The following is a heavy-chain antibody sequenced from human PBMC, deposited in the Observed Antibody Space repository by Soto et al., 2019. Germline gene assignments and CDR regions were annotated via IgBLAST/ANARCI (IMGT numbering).Heavy chain of an antibody. Sequence: QGELLESGGGVVQPGTSLRLSCAASGFPFSSFGMHWVRQAPGKGLEWVAVVSAAGYTTYYSDSVKGRFNISRDNSRNNLTLQMNSLRREDTGLYYCAKEGSIWKFAFDIWGRGTMVTVSS. CDR1: GFPFSSFG. D-gene: IGHD6-13*01. CDR2: VSAAGYTT. J-gene: IGHJ3*02. CDR3: AKEGSIWKFAFDI. V-gene: IGHV3-30*18.